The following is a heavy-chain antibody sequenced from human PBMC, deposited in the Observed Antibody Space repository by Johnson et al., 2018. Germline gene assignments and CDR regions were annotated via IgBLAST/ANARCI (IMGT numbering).Heavy chain of an antibody. CDR2: SKDKANNYAT. D-gene: IGHD1-14*01. Sequence: VQLVESGGGLVLPGGSLRLACAASGFTFIDHYMDWVRQVPGKGLEWVGRSKDKANNYATDFAASVKGRFTISREDSKNSVYLQMNSLKTEDTAVYYCVGVKPGGCFDFWGQGTLVTVSS. J-gene: IGHJ4*02. V-gene: IGHV3-72*01. CDR1: GFTFIDHY. CDR3: VGVKPGGCFDF.